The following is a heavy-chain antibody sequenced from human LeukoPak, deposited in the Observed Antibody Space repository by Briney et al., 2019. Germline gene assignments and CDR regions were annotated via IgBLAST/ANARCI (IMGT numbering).Heavy chain of an antibody. CDR3: ARDSFWSGYYKYYFDY. CDR2: INHSGST. Sequence: SETLSLTCAVYGGSFSGYYWSWIRQPPGKGLEWIGEINHSGSTYYNPSLKSRVTISVDTSKNQFSLKLSSVTAADTAVYYCARDSFWSGYYKYYFDYWGQGTLVTVSS. J-gene: IGHJ4*02. D-gene: IGHD3-3*01. V-gene: IGHV4-34*01. CDR1: GGSFSGYY.